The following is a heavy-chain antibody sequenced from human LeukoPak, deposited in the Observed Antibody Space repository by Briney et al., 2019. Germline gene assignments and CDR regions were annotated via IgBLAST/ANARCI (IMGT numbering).Heavy chain of an antibody. Sequence: PGGSLRLSCAASGFTFSSYGMHWVRQAPGKGLEWAAFIRYDGSNKYYADSVKGRFTISRDNSKNTLYLQMNSLRAEDTAVYYCAKDYDFWSGPDAFDIWGQGTMVTVSS. CDR2: IRYDGSNK. V-gene: IGHV3-30*02. D-gene: IGHD3-3*01. J-gene: IGHJ3*02. CDR1: GFTFSSYG. CDR3: AKDYDFWSGPDAFDI.